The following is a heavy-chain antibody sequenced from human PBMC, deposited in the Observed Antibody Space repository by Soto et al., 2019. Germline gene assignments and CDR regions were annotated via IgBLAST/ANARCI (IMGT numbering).Heavy chain of an antibody. J-gene: IGHJ3*02. D-gene: IGHD4-17*01. CDR1: GFTFSSYW. V-gene: IGHV3-7*01. CDR3: ARVQFYGVGAFDI. CDR2: IKQDGSEK. Sequence: PGGSLRLSCAASGFTFSSYWMSWVRQAPGKGLEWVANIKQDGSEKYYVDSVKGRFTISRDNAKNSLYLQMNSLRAEDTAVYYCARVQFYGVGAFDIWGQGTMVTVSS.